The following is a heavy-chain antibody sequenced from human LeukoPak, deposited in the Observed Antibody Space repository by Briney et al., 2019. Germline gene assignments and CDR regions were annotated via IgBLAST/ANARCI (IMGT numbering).Heavy chain of an antibody. CDR1: GFTFSSYA. CDR3: VKAGGLRVFSDWSQSGY. J-gene: IGHJ4*02. CDR2: ISGSGVGT. V-gene: IGHV3-23*01. Sequence: PGGSLRLSCAASGFTFSSYAMASVRQAPGKGLECVSTISGSGVGTYYAESVKGRFTISRDNSKNTLYLQMSSLRADDTAVYYCVKAGGLRVFSDWSQSGYWGQGTLVTVSS. D-gene: IGHD6-19*01.